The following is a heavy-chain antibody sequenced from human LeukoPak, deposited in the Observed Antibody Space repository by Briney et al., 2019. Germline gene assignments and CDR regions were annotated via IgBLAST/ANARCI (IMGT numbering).Heavy chain of an antibody. D-gene: IGHD3-22*01. CDR3: ARPSNRHYYDSSGYYYVGAFDI. CDR1: GYSFTSYW. Sequence: GESLKISCKGSGYSFTSYWIGWVRQMPGKGLEWMGIIYPGDSDTRYSPSFQGQVTISADRSISTAYLQWSSLKASDTAMYYCARPSNRHYYDSSGYYYVGAFDIWGQGTMVTVSS. CDR2: IYPGDSDT. V-gene: IGHV5-51*01. J-gene: IGHJ3*02.